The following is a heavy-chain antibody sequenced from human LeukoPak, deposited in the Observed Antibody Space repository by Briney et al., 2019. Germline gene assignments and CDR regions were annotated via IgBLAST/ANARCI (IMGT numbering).Heavy chain of an antibody. CDR3: ARPMIFHYGMDV. CDR1: GYTFTSYY. CDR2: INPSAGAT. Sequence: ASVKVSCKASGYTFTSYYMHWVRQAPGQGLEWVGIINPSAGATSYAPKFQGRVTMTTDTSTSTAYMELRSLRSDDTAVYYCARPMIFHYGMDVWGQGTTVTVSS. V-gene: IGHV1-46*01. D-gene: IGHD3-22*01. J-gene: IGHJ6*02.